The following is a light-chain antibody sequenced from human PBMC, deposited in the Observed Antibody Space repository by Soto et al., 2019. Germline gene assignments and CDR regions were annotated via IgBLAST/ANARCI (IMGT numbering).Light chain of an antibody. Sequence: EIVLTQSPGTLSLSPGERATLYCRTSQSVSSSYLAWYHQKPGQAPRLLIYGASSRATGIPDRFSGSGSGTDFTLTISRLEPEDFAVYYCQQYGRSWWTFGQGTKVEIK. J-gene: IGKJ1*01. CDR2: GAS. CDR3: QQYGRSWWT. CDR1: QSVSSSY. V-gene: IGKV3-20*01.